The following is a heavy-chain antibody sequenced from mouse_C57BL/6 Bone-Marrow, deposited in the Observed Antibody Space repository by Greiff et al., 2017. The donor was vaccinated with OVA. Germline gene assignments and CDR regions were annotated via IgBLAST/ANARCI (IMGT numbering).Heavy chain of an antibody. Sequence: QVQLQQPGAELVKPGASVKLSCKASGYTFTSYWMHWVKQRPGQGLAWIGMIHPNSGSTNYNEKFKSKATLTVDKSSSTAYMQLSSLTSEDSAVYYSARSGYYGSSNFDYWGQGTTLTVSS. D-gene: IGHD1-1*01. J-gene: IGHJ2*01. V-gene: IGHV1-64*01. CDR2: IHPNSGST. CDR1: GYTFTSYW. CDR3: ARSGYYGSSNFDY.